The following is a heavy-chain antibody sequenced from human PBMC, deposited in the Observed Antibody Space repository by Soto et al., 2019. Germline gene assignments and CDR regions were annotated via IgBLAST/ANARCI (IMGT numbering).Heavy chain of an antibody. Sequence: QVQLVESGGGVVQPGRSLRLSCAASGFTFSSYAMHWVRQAPGKGLEWVAVISYDGSNKYYADSVKGRFTISRDNSKNTLYLQMNSLRAEDTAVYYCAREGDGRVTIDYWGQGTLVTVSS. CDR1: GFTFSSYA. J-gene: IGHJ4*02. CDR2: ISYDGSNK. V-gene: IGHV3-30-3*01. CDR3: AREGDGRVTIDY. D-gene: IGHD3-16*01.